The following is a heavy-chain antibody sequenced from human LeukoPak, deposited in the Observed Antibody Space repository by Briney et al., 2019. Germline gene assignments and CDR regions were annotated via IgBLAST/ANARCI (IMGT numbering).Heavy chain of an antibody. D-gene: IGHD5-12*01. J-gene: IGHJ4*02. CDR2: ISSSSSTI. V-gene: IGHV3-48*04. CDR1: GFTFSSYS. CDR3: ARDALEWLPDY. Sequence: GGSLRLSCAASGFTFSSYSMNWARQAPGKGLEWVSYISSSSSTIYYADSVKGRFTISRDNAKNSLYLQMNSLRAEDTAVYYCARDALEWLPDYWGQGTLVTVSS.